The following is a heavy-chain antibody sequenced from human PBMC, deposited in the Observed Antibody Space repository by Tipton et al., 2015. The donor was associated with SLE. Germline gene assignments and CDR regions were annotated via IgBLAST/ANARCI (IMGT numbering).Heavy chain of an antibody. CDR3: AMRRGTADAFSYFDY. D-gene: IGHD1/OR15-1a*01. Sequence: SLRLSCAASGFTFNIHAMTWVRQAPGKGLEWVSGISGGRTYFADSVRGRFSISRDNSKNTLYLHMNSLRAEDTAVYYCAMRRGTADAFSYFDYWGQGILVTVSS. V-gene: IGHV3-23*01. J-gene: IGHJ4*02. CDR1: GFTFNIHA. CDR2: ISGGRT.